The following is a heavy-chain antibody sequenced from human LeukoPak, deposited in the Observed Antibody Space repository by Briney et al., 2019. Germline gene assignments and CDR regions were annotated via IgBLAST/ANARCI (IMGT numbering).Heavy chain of an antibody. CDR1: GGSISSYY. V-gene: IGHV4-59*08. CDR2: IYYSGST. Sequence: PSETLSLTCTVSGGSISSYYWSWIRQPPGKGLEWIGYIYYSGSTKYNPSLKSRVTISVDTSKNQYSLKLRSVTAADTAVYYCARGARAGYNLEPFDYWGQGTLVTVSS. J-gene: IGHJ4*02. CDR3: ARGARAGYNLEPFDY. D-gene: IGHD5-24*01.